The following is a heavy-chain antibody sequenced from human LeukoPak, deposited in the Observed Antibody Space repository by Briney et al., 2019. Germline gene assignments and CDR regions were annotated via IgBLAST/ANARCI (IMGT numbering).Heavy chain of an antibody. D-gene: IGHD6-13*01. V-gene: IGHV4-61*01. J-gene: IGHJ5*02. CDR2: IYYSGST. Sequence: SETLSLTCTVSGGSVSSGSYYWSWIRQPPGKGLEWIGYIYYSGSTNYNPSLKSRVTISVDTSKNQFSLKLSSVTAADTAVYYCARGGAGYSSSWYRLGWFDPWGQGTLVTVSS. CDR3: ARGGAGYSSSWYRLGWFDP. CDR1: GGSVSSGSYY.